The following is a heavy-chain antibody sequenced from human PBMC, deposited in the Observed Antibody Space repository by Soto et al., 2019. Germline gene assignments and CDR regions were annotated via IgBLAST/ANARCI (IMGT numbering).Heavy chain of an antibody. Sequence: QVQLVQSGAEVKKPGASVKVSCKASGYTFTSYGLTWVRQAPGQGLEWMGWISAYNGNTNYAQKLQGRVTNTTDTSTSTAYMELKSLRSDDAAVYYCARVAAADLNDYWGHGPLCTVSS. D-gene: IGHD3-3*01. J-gene: IGHJ4*01. V-gene: IGHV1-18*01. CDR2: ISAYNGNT. CDR1: GYTFTSYG. CDR3: ARVAAADLNDY.